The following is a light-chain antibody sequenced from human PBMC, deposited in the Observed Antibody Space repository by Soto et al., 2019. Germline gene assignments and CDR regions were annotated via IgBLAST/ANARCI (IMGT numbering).Light chain of an antibody. CDR1: QSVSTSY. V-gene: IGKV3-20*01. CDR3: QQHGSSPPT. CDR2: GAS. J-gene: IGKJ1*01. Sequence: PGERATLSCRASQSVSTSYLAWYQQKPGQAPRLLFYGASRRATGIPNRFSGSGSGTDFTLTISRLEPEDCAVYYCQQHGSSPPTFGQGTKVEIK.